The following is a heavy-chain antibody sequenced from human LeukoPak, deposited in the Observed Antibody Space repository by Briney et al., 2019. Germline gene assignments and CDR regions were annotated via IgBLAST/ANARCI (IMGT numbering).Heavy chain of an antibody. CDR1: GGSISSSSYY. J-gene: IGHJ2*01. D-gene: IGHD3-16*01. CDR2: IYYSGST. Sequence: SETLSLTCTVSGGSISSSSYYWGWIRQPPGKGLEWIGYIYYSGSTNYNPSLKSRVTISVDTSKNQFSLKLSSVTAADTAVYYCARYPLGVRGGDWYFDLWGRGTLVTVSS. V-gene: IGHV4-61*05. CDR3: ARYPLGVRGGDWYFDL.